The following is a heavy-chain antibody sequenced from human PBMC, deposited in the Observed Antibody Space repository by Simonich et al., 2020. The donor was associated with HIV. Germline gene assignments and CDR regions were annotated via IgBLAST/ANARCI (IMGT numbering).Heavy chain of an antibody. D-gene: IGHD3-10*01. V-gene: IGHV4-34*01. J-gene: IGHJ4*02. CDR2: INHSGSA. CDR3: ARVQYYGSGSPFFDY. CDR1: GGSFSNYY. Sequence: QVQLQQWGAGLLKPSETLSLTCAVYGGSFSNYYVNWIRQPPGKGLEWIGEINHSGSANYNPSLKSRVTISEDASKNHFSLRLSSVTAADTAVYYCARVQYYGSGSPFFDYWGQGTLVTVSS.